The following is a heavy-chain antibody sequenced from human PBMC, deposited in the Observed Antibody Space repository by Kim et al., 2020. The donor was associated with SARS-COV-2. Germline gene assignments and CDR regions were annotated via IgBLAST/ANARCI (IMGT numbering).Heavy chain of an antibody. CDR3: ARGKSYSFDV. J-gene: IGHJ3*01. Sequence: YYDYATAVESRITCSPDTSKNQISLRLNSVTPEDTAFYFCARGKSYSFDVWGQGTMVTVSS. D-gene: IGHD2-21*01. CDR2: YY. V-gene: IGHV6-1*01.